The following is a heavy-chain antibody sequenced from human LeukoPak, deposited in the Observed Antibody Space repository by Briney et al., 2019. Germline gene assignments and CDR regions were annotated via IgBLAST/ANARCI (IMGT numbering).Heavy chain of an antibody. J-gene: IGHJ3*02. Sequence: GGSLRLSCAASGFTFSSYAMSWVRQAPGKGLEWVSAISGSGGSTYYADSVKGRFTISRDNSKNTLYLQMNSLRAEDTAVYYCAKGQGGGYDPGLRAFDIWGQGTMVTVSS. D-gene: IGHD5-12*01. V-gene: IGHV3-23*01. CDR2: ISGSGGST. CDR1: GFTFSSYA. CDR3: AKGQGGGYDPGLRAFDI.